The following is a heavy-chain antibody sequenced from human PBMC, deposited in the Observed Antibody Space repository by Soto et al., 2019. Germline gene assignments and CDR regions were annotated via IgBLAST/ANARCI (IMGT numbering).Heavy chain of an antibody. J-gene: IGHJ6*02. CDR1: GGSVSSGSYY. V-gene: IGHV4-61*01. CDR3: ARDAMDV. Sequence: SETLSLTCTVSGGSVSSGSYYWSWIRQPPGKGLEWIGYIYYSGSTNYNPSLKSRVTISVDTSKNQFSLKLSSVTAADTAVYYCARDAMDVWGQGTTVTVSS. CDR2: IYYSGST.